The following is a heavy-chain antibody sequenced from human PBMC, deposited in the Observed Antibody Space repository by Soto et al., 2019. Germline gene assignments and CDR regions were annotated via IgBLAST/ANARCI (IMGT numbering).Heavy chain of an antibody. J-gene: IGHJ6*02. CDR2: IYYSGTT. D-gene: IGHD7-27*01. V-gene: IGHV4-31*03. CDR3: VRAGGVDV. Sequence: PSETLSLTCTVSGLSISTTGYYWTWMRQHPGKGLEWIGYIYYSGTTSYNPSLRSRVDISVDTSKNQLSLRLSSVTAADTAVYYCVRAGGVDVWGQGTTVTSP. CDR1: GLSISTTGYY.